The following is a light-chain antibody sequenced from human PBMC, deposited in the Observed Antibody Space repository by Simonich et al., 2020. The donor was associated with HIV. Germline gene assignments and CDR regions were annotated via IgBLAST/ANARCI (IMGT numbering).Light chain of an antibody. J-gene: IGKJ5*01. CDR1: QSVSSY. CDR2: DAS. CDR3: QQRSNWPIT. Sequence: VFTQSPATPSLSPGERATLSCRASQSVSSYLAWYQQKPGQAPRLLIYDASNRATGIPARFRGSGSRTDFTLTISSLEPEDFAVYYCQQRSNWPITFGQGTRLEIK. V-gene: IGKV3-11*01.